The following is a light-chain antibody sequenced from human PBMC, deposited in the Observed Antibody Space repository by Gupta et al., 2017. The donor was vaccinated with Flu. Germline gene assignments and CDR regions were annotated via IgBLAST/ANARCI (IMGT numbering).Light chain of an antibody. CDR2: GKN. CDR1: SLRSYY. Sequence: SSQLTQDPAVSVALGQTDRITCQGDSLRSYYASWYQQKPGQAPVLVIYGKNNRPSGIPDRFSGSSSGNTASLTITGAQAEDEADYYCNSRDSSGNNWVFGGGTKLTVL. J-gene: IGLJ3*02. CDR3: NSRDSSGNNWV. V-gene: IGLV3-19*01.